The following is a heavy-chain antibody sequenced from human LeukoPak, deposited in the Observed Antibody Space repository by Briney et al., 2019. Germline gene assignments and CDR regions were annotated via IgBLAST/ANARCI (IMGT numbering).Heavy chain of an antibody. CDR2: INPNSGGT. J-gene: IGHJ4*02. V-gene: IGHV1-2*02. CDR1: GYTFTGYY. Sequence: SVKVSCKASGYTFTGYYMHWVRQAPGQGLEWMGWINPNSGGTNYAQKFQGRVTMTRDTSISTAYMELSRLRSDDTAVYYCARGPGYCTRTSCPYYFDSWGQGTLVTVSS. CDR3: ARGPGYCTRTSCPYYFDS. D-gene: IGHD2-2*01.